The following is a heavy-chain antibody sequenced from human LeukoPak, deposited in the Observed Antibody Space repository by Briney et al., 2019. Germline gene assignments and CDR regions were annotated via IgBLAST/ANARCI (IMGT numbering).Heavy chain of an antibody. V-gene: IGHV1-2*02. J-gene: IGHJ4*02. CDR2: INANSGGT. Sequence: GASVKVSCKASGYTFTVYYMHWVQQAPGPGREWLGWINANSGGTNYVQKFQGRVNMTRATPISTAYMALSRLRSDDTAVYYCASDCGDYGVDYWGQGTLVTVSS. D-gene: IGHD4-17*01. CDR3: ASDCGDYGVDY. CDR1: GYTFTVYY.